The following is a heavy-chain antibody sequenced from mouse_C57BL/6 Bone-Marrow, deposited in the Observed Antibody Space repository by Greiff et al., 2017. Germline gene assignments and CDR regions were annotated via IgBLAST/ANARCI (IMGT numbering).Heavy chain of an antibody. J-gene: IGHJ3*01. CDR2: ISNGGGST. CDR3: ARHEAYYDYGAFSWFAY. Sequence: DVKLVESGGGLVQPGGSLKLSCAASGFTFSDYYMYWVRQTPEKRLEWVAYISNGGGSTYYPDTVKGRFTISRDNAKNTLYLQMSRLKSEDTAMYYCARHEAYYDYGAFSWFAYWGQGTLVNVSA. D-gene: IGHD2-4*01. V-gene: IGHV5-12*01. CDR1: GFTFSDYY.